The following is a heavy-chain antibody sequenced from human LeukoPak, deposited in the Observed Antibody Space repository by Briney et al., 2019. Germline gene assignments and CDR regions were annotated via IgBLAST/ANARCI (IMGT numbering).Heavy chain of an antibody. D-gene: IGHD3-16*01. CDR1: GFTFSSYA. Sequence: GGSLRLSCAASGFTFSSYAMSWVRQTPGKGLEWVSSISSSSSYIYYADSVKGRFTISRDNAKNSLYLQMNSLRAEDTAVYYCARDPSVLSSFDYWGQGTLVTVSS. CDR3: ARDPSVLSSFDY. V-gene: IGHV3-21*01. CDR2: ISSSSSYI. J-gene: IGHJ4*02.